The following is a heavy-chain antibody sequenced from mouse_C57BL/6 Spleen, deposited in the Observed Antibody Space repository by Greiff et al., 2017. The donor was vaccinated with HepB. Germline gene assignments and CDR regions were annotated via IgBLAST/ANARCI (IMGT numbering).Heavy chain of an antibody. CDR3: ARSEDIYYGKGFAY. Sequence: QVQLQQPGAELVKPGASVKLSCKASGYTFTSYWITWVKQRPGQGLEWIGDIYPGSGSTNYNEKFKSKATLTVDTSSSTAYMQLSSLTSEDAAVYYWARSEDIYYGKGFAYWGQGTLVTVSA. CDR2: IYPGSGST. J-gene: IGHJ3*01. CDR1: GYTFTSYW. D-gene: IGHD2-1*01. V-gene: IGHV1-55*01.